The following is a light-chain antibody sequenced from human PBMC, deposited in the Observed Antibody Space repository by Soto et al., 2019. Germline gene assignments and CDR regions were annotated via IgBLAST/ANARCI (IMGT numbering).Light chain of an antibody. J-gene: IGLJ2*01. CDR2: EGT. Sequence: QSALTQPASVSGSPGQSITISCTGTNSDVGSYDLVSWYQQHPDSAPKLMIYEGTKRPSGISNRFSGSKSGNTASLTISGLQAEDEADYYCCSYAGSKTYVIFGGGTKLTVL. CDR1: NSDVGSYDL. CDR3: CSYAGSKTYVI. V-gene: IGLV2-23*01.